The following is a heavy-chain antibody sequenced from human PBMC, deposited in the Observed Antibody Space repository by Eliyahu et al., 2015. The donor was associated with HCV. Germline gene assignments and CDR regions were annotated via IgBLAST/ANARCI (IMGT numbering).Heavy chain of an antibody. D-gene: IGHD6-13*01. V-gene: IGHV3-66*01. J-gene: IGHJ4*02. CDR1: GFTVSSNY. CDR2: IYGGGST. Sequence: EVQLVESGGGLVQPGGSLRLSCAASGFTVSSNYMSWVRQAPGKGPGGGSVIYGGGSTYYADSVKGRFTISRDNSKNTLHLQMNSLRAEDTAVYYCARGGPIIAAAVYWGQGALVTVSS. CDR3: ARGGPIIAAAVY.